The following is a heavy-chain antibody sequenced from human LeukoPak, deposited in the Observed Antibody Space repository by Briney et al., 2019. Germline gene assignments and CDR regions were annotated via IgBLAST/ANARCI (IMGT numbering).Heavy chain of an antibody. CDR2: IYSGGST. D-gene: IGHD3-3*01. Sequence: GGSLRLSCAASGFTVSSNYMSWVRQAPGKGLEWVSVIYSGGSTYYADSVKGRFTISRDNSKNTLYLQMNSLRAEDTAVYYCARDGLDYDFSGKYNWFDPWGQGTLVTVSS. J-gene: IGHJ5*02. V-gene: IGHV3-53*01. CDR1: GFTVSSNY. CDR3: ARDGLDYDFSGKYNWFDP.